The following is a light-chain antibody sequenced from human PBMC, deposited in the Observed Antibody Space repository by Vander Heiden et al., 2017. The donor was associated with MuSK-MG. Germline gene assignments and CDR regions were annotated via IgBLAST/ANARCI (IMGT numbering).Light chain of an antibody. Sequence: EIVMTQSPATLSVSPGERVTLSCRASQSVSSNLAWYQQKPGQAPRLLIYEASTRATGIPARFSGSGSGTEFTLTISSLQSEDFTLYYCQQYNNWPPWTFGQGTKVEIK. CDR2: EAS. CDR1: QSVSSN. V-gene: IGKV3-15*01. CDR3: QQYNNWPPWT. J-gene: IGKJ1*01.